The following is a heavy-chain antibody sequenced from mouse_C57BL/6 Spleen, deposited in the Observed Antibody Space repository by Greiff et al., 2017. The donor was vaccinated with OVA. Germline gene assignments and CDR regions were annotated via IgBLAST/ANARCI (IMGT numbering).Heavy chain of an antibody. CDR1: GYTFTSYW. Sequence: QVQLQQPGAELVKPGASVKLSCKASGYTFTSYWMQWIKQRPGQGLEWIGEIDPSDSYTNYNQKFKGKATLTVDTSSSTAYMQLSSLTSEDSAVYYCARGEGSYGNYRDAMDYWGQGTSVTVSS. D-gene: IGHD2-1*01. V-gene: IGHV1-50*01. J-gene: IGHJ4*01. CDR3: ARGEGSYGNYRDAMDY. CDR2: IDPSDSYT.